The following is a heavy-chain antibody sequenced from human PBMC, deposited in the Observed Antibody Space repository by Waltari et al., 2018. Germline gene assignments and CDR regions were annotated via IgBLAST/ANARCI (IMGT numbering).Heavy chain of an antibody. D-gene: IGHD2-2*02. J-gene: IGHJ2*01. CDR1: GFTVRRKY. V-gene: IGHV3-53*02. CDR3: AREGNTSFRYFDL. CDR2: IYSVGST. Sequence: EVQLVETGGGLIQPGGSLRLSCAASGFTVRRKYRSWVRQAQGKGLEWVSVIYSVGSTYYADSVKGRFTISRDNSKNTLYLQMNSLRAEDTAVYYCAREGNTSFRYFDLWGRGTLVTVSS.